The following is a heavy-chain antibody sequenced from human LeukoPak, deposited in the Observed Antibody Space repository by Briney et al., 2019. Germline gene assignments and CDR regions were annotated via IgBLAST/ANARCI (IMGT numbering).Heavy chain of an antibody. J-gene: IGHJ4*02. D-gene: IGHD2-15*01. CDR1: GGTFSSYA. Sequence: ASVKVSCKASGGTFSSYAISWVRQAPGQGLEWMGGIIPIFGTANYAQKFQGRVTITADESTSTAYMELSSLRSEDTAVYYCARVGRVVGQPVFDYRGQGTLVTVSS. V-gene: IGHV1-69*13. CDR3: ARVGRVVGQPVFDY. CDR2: IIPIFGTA.